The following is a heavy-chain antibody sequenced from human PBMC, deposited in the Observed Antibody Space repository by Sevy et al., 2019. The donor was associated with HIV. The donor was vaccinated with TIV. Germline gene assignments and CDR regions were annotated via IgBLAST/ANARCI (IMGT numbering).Heavy chain of an antibody. CDR2: VSWDGRVT. D-gene: IGHD7-27*01. Sequence: GGSLRPSCAASGFTFDDYTMQCVRQAPGEGLEWVALVSWDGRVTFYAYSVRGRVTISRDNSKNTRFLQMNSLRTEDTAMYYCARDSVGCRARNGEGFDWGQGTQVTVSS. V-gene: IGHV3-43*01. J-gene: IGHJ4*02. CDR3: ARDSVGCRARNGEGFD. CDR1: GFTFDDYT.